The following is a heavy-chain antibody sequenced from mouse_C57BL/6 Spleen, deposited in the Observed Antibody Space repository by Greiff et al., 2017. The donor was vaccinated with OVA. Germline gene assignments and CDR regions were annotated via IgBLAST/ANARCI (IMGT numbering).Heavy chain of an antibody. V-gene: IGHV5-16*01. CDR2: INYDGSST. Sequence: EVHLVESEGGLVQPGSSMKLSCTASGFTFSDYYMAWVRQVPEKGLEWVANINYDGSSTYYLDSLKSRFIISRDNAKNILYLQMSSLKSEDTATYYCARTKRDYYGSSHWYFDVWGTGTTVTVSS. CDR3: ARTKRDYYGSSHWYFDV. CDR1: GFTFSDYY. D-gene: IGHD1-1*01. J-gene: IGHJ1*03.